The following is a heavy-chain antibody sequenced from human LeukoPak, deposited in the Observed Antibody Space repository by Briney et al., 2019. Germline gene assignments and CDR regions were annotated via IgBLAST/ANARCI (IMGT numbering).Heavy chain of an antibody. CDR2: ISAYNGNT. D-gene: IGHD4-17*01. CDR3: ARDRWPVTRIQYYYSMDV. J-gene: IGHJ6*03. Sequence: ASVKVSCKASGYTFTSYGISWVRQAPGQGLEWMGWISAYNGNTNYAQKFQGRVTITADKSTSTAYMELSSLRSEDTAVYYCARDRWPVTRIQYYYSMDVWGKGTTVTVSS. CDR1: GYTFTSYG. V-gene: IGHV1-18*01.